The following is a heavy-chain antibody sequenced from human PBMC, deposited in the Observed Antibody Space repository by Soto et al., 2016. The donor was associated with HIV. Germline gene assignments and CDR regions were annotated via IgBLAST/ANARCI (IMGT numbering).Heavy chain of an antibody. CDR1: GGTFSSYI. J-gene: IGHJ6*03. V-gene: IGHV1-18*01. CDR2: ISAYNGNT. D-gene: IGHD6-19*01. Sequence: QVQLVQSGATLKKPGSSVKVSCKASGGTFSSYIVNWVRQAPGQGLEWMGWISAYNGNTNYAQKLQGRVTMTTDTSTSTAYMELRSLRSDDTAVYYCARGGVAVAGTYYYYYMDVWGKGTTVTVSS. CDR3: ARGGVAVAGTYYYYYMDV.